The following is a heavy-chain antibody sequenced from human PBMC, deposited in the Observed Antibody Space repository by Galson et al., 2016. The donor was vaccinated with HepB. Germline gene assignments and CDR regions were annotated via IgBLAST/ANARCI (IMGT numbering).Heavy chain of an antibody. V-gene: IGHV3-21*01. Sequence: SLRLSCAASKFSFSNYGMNWVRQAPGKGPEWLASISGNSGYIYYADSLKGRFTISRDNAKNSAYLQLKSLRAEDTAVYYCARDEGYSGWPIDYGGQGTLVTVSS. D-gene: IGHD5-12*01. J-gene: IGHJ4*02. CDR2: ISGNSGYI. CDR1: KFSFSNYG. CDR3: ARDEGYSGWPIDY.